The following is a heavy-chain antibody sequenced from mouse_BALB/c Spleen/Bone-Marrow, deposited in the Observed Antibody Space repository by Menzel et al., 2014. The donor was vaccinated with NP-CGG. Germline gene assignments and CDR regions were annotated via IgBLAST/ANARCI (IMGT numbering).Heavy chain of an antibody. CDR1: GYTFTCYW. CDR2: IDPSDSET. V-gene: IGHV1-69*02. CDR3: ARRGYGYGFAY. J-gene: IGHJ3*01. Sequence: QVQLQQPGAELVKPGAPVKLSCKASGYTFTCYWMNWVKQRPGRGLEWIGRIDPSDSETHYNQKSKDKATLTVDKSSSTAYIQLSSLTSEDSAVYYCARRGYGYGFAYWGQGTLVTVSA. D-gene: IGHD1-2*01.